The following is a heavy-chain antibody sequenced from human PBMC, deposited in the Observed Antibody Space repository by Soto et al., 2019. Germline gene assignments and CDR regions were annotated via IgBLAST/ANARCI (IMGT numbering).Heavy chain of an antibody. J-gene: IGHJ4*02. CDR1: GGTFSSYA. CDR3: ARAGYCGGDCYYYFDY. CDR2: IIPIFGTA. D-gene: IGHD2-21*02. V-gene: IGHV1-69*13. Sequence: SVKFSCKASGGTFSSYAISWARQAPGQGLQWMGGIIPIFGTANYAQKFQGRVTITADESTSTAYMELSSLRSEDTAVYYCARAGYCGGDCYYYFDYWGQGTQVTVSS.